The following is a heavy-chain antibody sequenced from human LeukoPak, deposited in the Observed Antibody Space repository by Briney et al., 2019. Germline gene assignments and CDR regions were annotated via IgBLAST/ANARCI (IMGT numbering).Heavy chain of an antibody. J-gene: IGHJ6*02. Sequence: GGSLRLSCAASGFTFSSYWMSWVRQAPGKGLEWVSSISSSSSYIYYADSVKGRFTISRDNAKNSLYLQMNSLRAEDTAVYYCARVGYSSGWYYYYGMDVWGQGTTVTVSS. CDR2: ISSSSSYI. CDR3: ARVGYSSGWYYYYGMDV. D-gene: IGHD6-19*01. V-gene: IGHV3-21*01. CDR1: GFTFSSYW.